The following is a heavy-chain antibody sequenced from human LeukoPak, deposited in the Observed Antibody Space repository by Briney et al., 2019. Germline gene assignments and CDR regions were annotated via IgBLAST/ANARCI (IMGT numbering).Heavy chain of an antibody. Sequence: ASVKVSCKASGYTFTSYYMHWVRQAPGQGLEWMGIINPSGGSTSYAQKFQGRVTMTRDTSTSTVYMELSSLRSDDTAVYYCARVGDYVWGSYRPYPFDIWGQGTMVTVSS. D-gene: IGHD3-16*02. CDR2: INPSGGST. CDR3: ARVGDYVWGSYRPYPFDI. CDR1: GYTFTSYY. V-gene: IGHV1-46*01. J-gene: IGHJ3*02.